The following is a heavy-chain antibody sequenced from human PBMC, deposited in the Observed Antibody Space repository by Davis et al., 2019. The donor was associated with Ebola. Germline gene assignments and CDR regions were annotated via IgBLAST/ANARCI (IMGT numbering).Heavy chain of an antibody. V-gene: IGHV3-43*01. CDR1: GFTFDDYT. CDR3: ARDLVVVVAANQGWYYGMDV. J-gene: IGHJ6*04. CDR2: ISWDGGST. D-gene: IGHD2-15*01. Sequence: GESLKISCAASGFTFDDYTMHWVRQAPGKGLEWVSLISWDGGSTYYADSVKGRFTITRDNAKNSLYLQMNSLRAEDTAVYYCARDLVVVVAANQGWYYGMDVWGKGTTVTVSS.